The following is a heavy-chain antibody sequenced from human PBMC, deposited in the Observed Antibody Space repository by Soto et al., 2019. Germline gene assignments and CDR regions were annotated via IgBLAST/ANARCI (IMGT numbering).Heavy chain of an antibody. Sequence: SETLSLTCTVSGGSISSYYWSWIRQPPGKGLDWIGYIYYSGSTNYNPSLKSRVTISVDTSKNQFSLKLSSVTAADTAVYYCARRGDTVTDLYYFDYWGQGTLVTVSS. V-gene: IGHV4-59*01. CDR2: IYYSGST. CDR1: GGSISSYY. CDR3: ARRGDTVTDLYYFDY. D-gene: IGHD4-17*01. J-gene: IGHJ4*02.